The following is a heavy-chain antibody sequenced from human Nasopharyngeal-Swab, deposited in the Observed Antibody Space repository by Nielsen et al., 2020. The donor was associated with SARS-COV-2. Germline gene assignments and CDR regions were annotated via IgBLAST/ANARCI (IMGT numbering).Heavy chain of an antibody. Sequence: SETLSLTCAVHVGSFSGYYWSWVRQLPGKGLEWIGEVDHTGRTNNNPSLQSRVTMSVDTSKNQFSLTLSSVTAADTAVYYCARGGYQLLLRNYYYGMDVWSQGTTVTVSS. D-gene: IGHD2-15*01. CDR3: ARGGYQLLLRNYYYGMDV. J-gene: IGHJ6*02. CDR2: VDHTGRT. CDR1: VGSFSGYY. V-gene: IGHV4-34*01.